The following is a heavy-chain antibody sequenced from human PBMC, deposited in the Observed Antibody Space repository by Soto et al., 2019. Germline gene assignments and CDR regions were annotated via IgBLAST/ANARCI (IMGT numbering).Heavy chain of an antibody. D-gene: IGHD3-10*01. CDR2: NYYSGTT. V-gene: IGHV4-59*01. J-gene: IGHJ4*02. CDR3: ARESYYGSGATVVGY. Sequence: SETLSLTCTVSGGSISNFYWSWIRQPPGKGLEWIGYNYYSGTTSYNPSLNSRVTISVDTSKNQFSLKLNSVTAADTAVYYCARESYYGSGATVVGYWGLGTLVTVSS. CDR1: GGSISNFY.